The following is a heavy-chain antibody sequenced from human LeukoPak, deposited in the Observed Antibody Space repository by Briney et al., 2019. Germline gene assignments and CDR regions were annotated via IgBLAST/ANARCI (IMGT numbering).Heavy chain of an antibody. D-gene: IGHD6-19*01. CDR1: GGSISSSSYY. CDR3: VRHTTSGWYQVVY. Sequence: SETLSLTCTVSGGSISSSSYYWGWIRQPPGKGLEWIGSIYYSGSTYYNPSLKSRVTISVDASKNQFSLKLTSVTAADTAVYYCVRHTTSGWYQVVYWGQGTLVTVSS. V-gene: IGHV4-39*07. J-gene: IGHJ4*02. CDR2: IYYSGST.